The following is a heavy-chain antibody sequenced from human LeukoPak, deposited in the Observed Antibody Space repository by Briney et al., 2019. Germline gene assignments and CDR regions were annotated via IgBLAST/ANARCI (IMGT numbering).Heavy chain of an antibody. CDR2: INHSGST. CDR1: GGSFSGYY. CDR3: ARVPYYYGSGSDY. Sequence: SETLSLSCAVYGGSFSGYYWSWIRQPPGKGLEWIGEINHSGSTNYNPSLKSRVTISVDTSKNQFSLKLSSVTAADTAVYYCARVPYYYGSGSDYWGQGTQVTVSS. J-gene: IGHJ4*02. V-gene: IGHV4-34*01. D-gene: IGHD3-10*01.